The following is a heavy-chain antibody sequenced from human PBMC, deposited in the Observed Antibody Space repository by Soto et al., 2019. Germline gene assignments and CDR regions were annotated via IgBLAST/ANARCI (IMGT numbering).Heavy chain of an antibody. D-gene: IGHD6-13*01. V-gene: IGHV3-48*02. J-gene: IGHJ5*02. CDR3: ARDALLDSSSSWYPLFSWFDP. Sequence: GGSLRLSCAASGFTFSSYSMNWVRQAPGKGLEWVSYISSSSSTIYYADSVKGRFTISRDNAKNSLYLQMNSLRDEDTAVYYCARDALLDSSSSWYPLFSWFDPWGQGTLVTVSS. CDR1: GFTFSSYS. CDR2: ISSSSSTI.